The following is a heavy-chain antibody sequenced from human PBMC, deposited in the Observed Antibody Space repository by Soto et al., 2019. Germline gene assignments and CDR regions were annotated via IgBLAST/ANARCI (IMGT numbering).Heavy chain of an antibody. CDR1: GFTFSSYA. V-gene: IGHV3-30-3*01. CDR3: ARPTVTTGAHWYFDL. J-gene: IGHJ2*01. CDR2: ISYDGSNK. Sequence: ESGGGVVQPGRSLRLSCAASGFTFSSYAMYWVRQAPGKGLEWVAVISYDGSNKNYADSVKGRFTISRDYSQNTLYLQMNSLRAEDTAIYYCARPTVTTGAHWYFDLWGGCTLVTVSS. D-gene: IGHD4-17*01.